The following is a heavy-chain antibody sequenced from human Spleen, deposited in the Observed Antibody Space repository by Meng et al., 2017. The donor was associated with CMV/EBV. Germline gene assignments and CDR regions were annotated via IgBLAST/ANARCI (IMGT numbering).Heavy chain of an antibody. V-gene: IGHV4-39*01. CDR1: GGSIRSSTHY. J-gene: IGHJ4*02. D-gene: IGHD2-2*01. CDR3: ARADIVVVPAAIFDY. Sequence: GGSIRSSTHYWGWIRQPPGKGLEWIGSIYYSGSTFYNPSLTSRVTIQVDTSKNLFSLRLSSVTAADTAVYYCARADIVVVPAAIFDYWGQGTLVTVSS. CDR2: IYYSGST.